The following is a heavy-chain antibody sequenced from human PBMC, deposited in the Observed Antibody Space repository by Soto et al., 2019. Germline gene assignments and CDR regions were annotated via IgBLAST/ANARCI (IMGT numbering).Heavy chain of an antibody. V-gene: IGHV5-10-1*01. Sequence: KVSCKASGYTLSNYGITWVRQKPGKGLEWMGRIDPSDSQTYYSPSFRGHVTISATKSITTVFLQWSSLRASDTAMYYCARQIYDSDTGPNFQYYFDSWGQGTPVTVSS. CDR3: ARQIYDSDTGPNFQYYFDS. J-gene: IGHJ4*02. D-gene: IGHD3-22*01. CDR1: GYTLSNYG. CDR2: IDPSDSQT.